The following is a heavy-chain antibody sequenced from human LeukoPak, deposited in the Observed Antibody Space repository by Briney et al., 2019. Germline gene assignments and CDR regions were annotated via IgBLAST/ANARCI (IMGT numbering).Heavy chain of an antibody. CDR1: GFIVSSNY. Sequence: GGSLRLSCAASGFIVSSNYMNWVRQAPGKGLEWVSIIYNGGITYADSVKGRFTISKDSSKNTVYLQMNSLRADDTAVYYCARDMGYSSDYWGQGTLVTVSS. CDR3: ARDMGYSSDY. CDR2: IYNGGIT. V-gene: IGHV3-66*01. D-gene: IGHD6-13*01. J-gene: IGHJ4*02.